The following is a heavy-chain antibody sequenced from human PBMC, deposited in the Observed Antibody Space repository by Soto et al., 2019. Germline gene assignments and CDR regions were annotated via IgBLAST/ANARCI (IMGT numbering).Heavy chain of an antibody. J-gene: IGHJ4*02. Sequence: GESLKISCKGSGYSFTSYWIGWVRQMPGKCLEWMGIIYPGDSDTRYSPSFQGQVAISADKSISTAYLQWSSLKASDTAMYYCARLRANSGSYFLYYFDYWGQGTLVTVSS. CDR2: IYPGDSDT. D-gene: IGHD1-26*01. CDR1: GYSFTSYW. CDR3: ARLRANSGSYFLYYFDY. V-gene: IGHV5-51*01.